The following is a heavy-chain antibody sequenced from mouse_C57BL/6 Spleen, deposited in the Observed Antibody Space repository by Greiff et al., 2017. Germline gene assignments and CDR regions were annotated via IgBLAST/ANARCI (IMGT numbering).Heavy chain of an antibody. D-gene: IGHD2-3*01. V-gene: IGHV1-55*01. CDR1: GYPFTSYW. CDR2: IYPGSGST. Sequence: QVQLQQPGAELVKPGASVKMSCKASGYPFTSYWITWVKQRPGQGLEWIGDIYPGSGSTNYNEKFKGKATLTVDTSSSTAYMQLSSLTSEDSAVYYCARGPGWLLRIYYSMDYWGQGTSVPVSS. CDR3: ARGPGWLLRIYYSMDY. J-gene: IGHJ4*01.